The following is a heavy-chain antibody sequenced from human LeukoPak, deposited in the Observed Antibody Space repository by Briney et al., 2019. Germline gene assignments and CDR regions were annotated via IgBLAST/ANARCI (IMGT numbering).Heavy chain of an antibody. D-gene: IGHD3-9*01. CDR2: ISGSGGST. CDR1: GFTFSSYG. Sequence: PGGSLRLSCAASGFTFSSYGMSWVRQAPGKGLEWVSAISGSGGSTYYADSVKGRFTISRDNSKNTLYLQMNSLRAEDTAVYYCARDGWYDILTGYSSDYFDYWGQGTLVTVSS. J-gene: IGHJ4*02. V-gene: IGHV3-23*01. CDR3: ARDGWYDILTGYSSDYFDY.